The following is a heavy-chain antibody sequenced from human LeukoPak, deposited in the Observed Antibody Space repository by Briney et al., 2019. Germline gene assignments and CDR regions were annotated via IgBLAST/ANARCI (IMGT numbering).Heavy chain of an antibody. CDR3: ARDRYSYGFAFDI. CDR2: IYSSGST. Sequence: PSETLSLTCNVSGGSIRGYYWSWIRQPPGKGLEWIGYIYSSGSTNYNPSLKSRVTMSVDTSKNQFSLKVSSVTAADTAVYYCARDRYSYGFAFDIWGQGTMVTVSS. CDR1: GGSIRGYY. V-gene: IGHV4-59*01. D-gene: IGHD5-18*01. J-gene: IGHJ3*02.